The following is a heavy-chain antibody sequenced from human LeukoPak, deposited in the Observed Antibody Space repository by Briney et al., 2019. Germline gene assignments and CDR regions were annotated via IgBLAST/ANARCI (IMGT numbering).Heavy chain of an antibody. CDR2: ICHTGIT. CDR3: AGGVGITTSH. Sequence: SETLSLTCTVSGGSISSYFWNWIRQAPGKGLEWIGYICHTGITNYNPSLRSRVTMSLDKSKSQFSLNLASVTAADTAIYYCAGGVGITTSHWGQGALVTVSS. CDR1: GGSISSYF. D-gene: IGHD3-22*01. J-gene: IGHJ4*02. V-gene: IGHV4-4*08.